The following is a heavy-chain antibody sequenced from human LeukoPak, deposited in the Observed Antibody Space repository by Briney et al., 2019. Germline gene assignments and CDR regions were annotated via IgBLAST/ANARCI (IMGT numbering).Heavy chain of an antibody. CDR2: ISSTSSYI. V-gene: IGHV3-21*01. CDR1: EFTFSSYS. D-gene: IGHD5-18*01. Sequence: PGGSLRLSCAASEFTFSSYSMNWVRQAPGKGLEWVSSISSTSSYIYYADSVKGRFTISRDNAKNSLYLQMNSLRAEDTAVYYCARGDTVPLFRAYYYMDVWGKGTTVTVSS. CDR3: ARGDTVPLFRAYYYMDV. J-gene: IGHJ6*03.